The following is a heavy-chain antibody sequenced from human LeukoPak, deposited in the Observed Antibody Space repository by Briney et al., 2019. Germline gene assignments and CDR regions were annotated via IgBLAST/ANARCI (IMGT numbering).Heavy chain of an antibody. CDR1: GGSISSSSYY. J-gene: IGHJ4*02. V-gene: IGHV4-61*05. Sequence: SETLSLTCTVSGGSISSSSYYWSWIRQPPGKGLEWIGYIYYSGTTNYNPSLKSRVTISVDTSKNQFSLKLSSVTAADTAVYYCARRGSGTYFLDYWGQGTLVTVSS. CDR2: IYYSGTT. CDR3: ARRGSGTYFLDY. D-gene: IGHD1-26*01.